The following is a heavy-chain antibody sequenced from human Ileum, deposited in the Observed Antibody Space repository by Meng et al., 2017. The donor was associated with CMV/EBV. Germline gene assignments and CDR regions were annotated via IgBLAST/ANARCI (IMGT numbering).Heavy chain of an antibody. J-gene: IGHJ4*02. CDR2: INTDTGNP. CDR1: GYDFTTYG. D-gene: IGHD5-18*01. V-gene: IGHV7-4-1*02. Sequence: QVQLVQSGSGLKEPGASVIISCKASGYDFTTYGVNWVRQAPGQRLEWMGWINTDTGNPTYAQGFTGRFVFALATSVSTAYLQISSLKAEDTAVYYCTRGDGAHTAKYDFWGRGTLVTVSS. CDR3: TRGDGAHTAKYDF.